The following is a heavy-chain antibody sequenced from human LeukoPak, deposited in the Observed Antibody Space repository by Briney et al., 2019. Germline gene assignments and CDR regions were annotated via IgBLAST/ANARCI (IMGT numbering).Heavy chain of an antibody. Sequence: PSASVKVSCKASGYIFNKYGVSWVRQAPGQGLEWMGWISAYNGNTNYAQKLQGRVTMTTDTSTSTAYMELRSLRSDDTAVYYCARVIGSSSWGSRYFDYWGQGTLVTVSS. V-gene: IGHV1-18*01. CDR1: GYIFNKYG. CDR2: ISAYNGNT. J-gene: IGHJ4*02. D-gene: IGHD6-13*01. CDR3: ARVIGSSSWGSRYFDY.